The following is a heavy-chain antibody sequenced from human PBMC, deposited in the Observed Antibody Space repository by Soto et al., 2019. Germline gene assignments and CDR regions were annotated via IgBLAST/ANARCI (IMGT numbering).Heavy chain of an antibody. V-gene: IGHV3-66*01. D-gene: IGHD3-22*01. CDR3: VRNGDSSDYRGWFDP. J-gene: IGHJ5*02. Sequence: EVQLVESGGGLVQPGGSLRLSCAASGFTVSSNYMSWVRQAPGKGLEWVSVIYSGGTTYYADSVKGRFTISRDNSKNASYLQMHSRRAAGTAVYYCVRNGDSSDYRGWFDPWGQGTLVTVST. CDR2: IYSGGTT. CDR1: GFTVSSNY.